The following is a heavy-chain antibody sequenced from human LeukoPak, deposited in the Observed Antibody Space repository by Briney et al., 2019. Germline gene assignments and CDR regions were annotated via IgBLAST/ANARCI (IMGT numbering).Heavy chain of an antibody. J-gene: IGHJ4*02. Sequence: VKVSCKASGGTFSSYAISWVRQAPGQGLEWMGWISAYNGNTNYAQKLQGRVTMTTDTSTSTAYMELRSLRSDDTAVYYCARGPLKGDFDYWGQGTLVTVSS. CDR2: ISAYNGNT. CDR1: GGTFSSYA. CDR3: ARGPLKGDFDY. V-gene: IGHV1-18*01.